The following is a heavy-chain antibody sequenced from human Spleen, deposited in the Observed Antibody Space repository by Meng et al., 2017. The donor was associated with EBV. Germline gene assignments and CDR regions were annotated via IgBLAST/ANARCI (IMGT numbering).Heavy chain of an antibody. CDR1: GESSSKSDYY. CDR3: ARDRGDTNAYDFDY. D-gene: IGHD5-18*01. Sequence: QWGGSGPGVGKALGALSPRLMCSGESSSKSDYYWGWIRQPPGKGLEWIGSMSYGGNTYYKPSLKSRVTISVDTSKNQISLQLSSVTAADTAVYYCARDRGDTNAYDFDYWGQGTLVTVSS. CDR2: MSYGGNT. V-gene: IGHV4-39*07. J-gene: IGHJ4*02.